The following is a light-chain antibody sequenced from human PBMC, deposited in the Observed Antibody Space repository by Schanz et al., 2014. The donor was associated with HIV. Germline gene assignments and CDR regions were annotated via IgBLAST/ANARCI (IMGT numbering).Light chain of an antibody. CDR1: QSISTH. V-gene: IGKV3-20*01. CDR3: QQYGSPPWT. J-gene: IGKJ1*01. Sequence: EIVLTQSPGTLSLSPGEVGTLSCRASQSISTHLAWYQQKPGQAPTLLIYGASTRATGIPARFSGSGSGTDFTLTINRMEPEDYAVYYCQQYGSPPWTFGQGTKVEVK. CDR2: GAS.